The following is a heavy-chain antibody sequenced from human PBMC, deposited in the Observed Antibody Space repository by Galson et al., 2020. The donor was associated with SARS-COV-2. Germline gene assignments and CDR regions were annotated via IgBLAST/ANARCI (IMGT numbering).Heavy chain of an antibody. D-gene: IGHD6-19*01. Sequence: GESLKISCAASGFTFSSYWMSWVRQAPGKGLEWVANIKQDGSEKYYVDSVKGRFTISGDNAKNSLYLQMNSLRAEDTAVYYCARDRIAVAATSGVGMYYYYYGMDVWGQGTTVTVSS. J-gene: IGHJ6*02. CDR3: ARDRIAVAATSGVGMYYYYYGMDV. CDR1: GFTFSSYW. V-gene: IGHV3-7*03. CDR2: IKQDGSEK.